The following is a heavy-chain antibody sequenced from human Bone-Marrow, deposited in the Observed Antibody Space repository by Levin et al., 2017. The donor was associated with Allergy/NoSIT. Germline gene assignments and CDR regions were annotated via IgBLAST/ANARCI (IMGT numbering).Heavy chain of an antibody. D-gene: IGHD3-10*01. J-gene: IGHJ4*02. CDR1: GDTLTELS. Sequence: VASVKVSCKVSGDTLTELSIHWVRQAPGKGLEWLGGFDPEGSETIYAQKFQGRVTMTEDTSTDTAYMEVRGRTSDDTAVYYCAGDEELAADYWGQGTLVTVSS. V-gene: IGHV1-24*01. CDR2: FDPEGSET. CDR3: AGDEELAADY.